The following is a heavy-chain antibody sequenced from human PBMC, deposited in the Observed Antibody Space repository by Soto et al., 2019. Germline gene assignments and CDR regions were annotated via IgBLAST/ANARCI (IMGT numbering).Heavy chain of an antibody. CDR3: ARATIAARSLAY. D-gene: IGHD6-6*01. V-gene: IGHV1-46*01. Sequence: QKFQGRVTMTGDTSTSTVYMDLSSLRSEDTAVYYCARATIAARSLAYWGQGTLVTVSS. J-gene: IGHJ4*02.